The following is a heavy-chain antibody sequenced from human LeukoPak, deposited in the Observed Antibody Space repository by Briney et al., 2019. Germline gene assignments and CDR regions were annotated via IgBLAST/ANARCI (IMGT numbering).Heavy chain of an antibody. CDR1: GGTFSSYA. D-gene: IGHD3-22*01. CDR2: IIPIFGTA. CDR3: AGEPVITEYYFDY. J-gene: IGHJ4*02. Sequence: SVKVSCTASGGTFSSYAISWVRQAPGQGLEWMGGIIPIFGTANYAQKFQGRVTITADESTSTAYMELSSLRSEDTAVYYCAGEPVITEYYFDYWGQGTLVTVSS. V-gene: IGHV1-69*13.